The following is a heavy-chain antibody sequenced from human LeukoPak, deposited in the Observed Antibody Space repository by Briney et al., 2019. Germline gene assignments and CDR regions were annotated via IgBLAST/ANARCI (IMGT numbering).Heavy chain of an antibody. CDR2: LSGSGEST. D-gene: IGHD3-9*01. CDR3: AKDQSEKYYDILIGHTVAFDV. CDR1: GFTFGSYA. Sequence: GGSLRLSCAASGFTFGSYAMSWVRQAPGKGLEWVAGLSGSGESTHYADSVRGRFTISRDNSKNTLYLQMHSLRVEDTAFYYCAKDQSEKYYDILIGHTVAFDVWGPGTKVTVSS. V-gene: IGHV3-23*01. J-gene: IGHJ3*01.